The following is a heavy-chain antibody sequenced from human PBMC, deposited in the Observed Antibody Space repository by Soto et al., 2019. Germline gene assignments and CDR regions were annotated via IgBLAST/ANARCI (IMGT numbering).Heavy chain of an antibody. CDR1: GYTFTSYD. CDR3: ARGLRKPPHYYYYMDV. Sequence: GASVKVSCKASGYTFTSYDINWVRQATGQGLEWMGWMNPNSGNTGYAQKFQGRVTMTRNTSISTAYMELSSLRSEDTAVYYCARGLRKPPHYYYYMDVWGKGTTVTVSS. V-gene: IGHV1-8*01. D-gene: IGHD4-17*01. CDR2: MNPNSGNT. J-gene: IGHJ6*03.